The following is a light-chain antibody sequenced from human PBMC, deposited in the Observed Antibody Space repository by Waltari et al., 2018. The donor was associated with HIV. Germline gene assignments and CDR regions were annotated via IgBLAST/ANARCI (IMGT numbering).Light chain of an antibody. CDR1: VLPKHY. CDR2: KDS. J-gene: IGLJ7*01. V-gene: IGLV3-25*03. CDR3: QSADSSGTYAV. Sequence: SYELTPPPSVSVSPGQTDRITCSGDVLPKHYAYWYQQKPGQAPVVVITKDSERPSGIPELFSGSSSGTTVTLTISGVQAEDEADYYCQSADSSGTYAVFGGGTQLTVL.